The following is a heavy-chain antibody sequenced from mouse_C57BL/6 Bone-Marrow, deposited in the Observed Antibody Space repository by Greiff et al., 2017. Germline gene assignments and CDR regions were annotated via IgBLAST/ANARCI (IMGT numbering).Heavy chain of an antibody. CDR2: ISYDGSN. D-gene: IGHD2-2*01. Sequence: EVQLQESGPGLVKPSQSLSLTCSVTGYSITSGYYWNWIRQFPGNKLEWMGYISYDGSNNYNPSLKNRISITRDTSKNQFFLKLNSVTTEDPATYYCATVYYGYDAGFAYWGQGTLVTVSA. J-gene: IGHJ3*01. V-gene: IGHV3-6*01. CDR3: ATVYYGYDAGFAY. CDR1: GYSITSGYY.